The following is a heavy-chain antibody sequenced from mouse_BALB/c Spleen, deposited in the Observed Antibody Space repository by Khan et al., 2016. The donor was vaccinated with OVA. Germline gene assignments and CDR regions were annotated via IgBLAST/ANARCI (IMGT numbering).Heavy chain of an antibody. CDR1: GFTFSTYG. CDR2: ISSGGSYT. CDR3: ARLAYYYGSEGFAY. Sequence: EVELVESGGDLVKPEGSLKLSCAASGFTFSTYGMSWVRQTPDKRLEWVATISSGGSYTYYPDRVKGRFTISRDNAKNTLYLQMSSLKSEDTAIYYCARLAYYYGSEGFAYWGQGTLVTVSA. V-gene: IGHV5-6*01. J-gene: IGHJ3*01. D-gene: IGHD1-1*01.